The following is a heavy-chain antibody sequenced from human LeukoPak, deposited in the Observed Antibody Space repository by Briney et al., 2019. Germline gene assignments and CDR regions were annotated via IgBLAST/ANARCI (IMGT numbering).Heavy chain of an antibody. CDR2: IYYTGNT. D-gene: IGHD3-10*01. V-gene: IGHV4-39*07. Sequence: PSQTLSLTCTVSGDSITGYYWGWIRQPPGKGLEWIGNIYYTGNTYYNASLKSRVTMSVDTSTNQFSLKLSSVTAADTAVYYCARGGGGSGSYYYYYMDVWGKGTTVTISS. CDR3: ARGGGGSGSYYYYYMDV. CDR1: GDSITGYY. J-gene: IGHJ6*03.